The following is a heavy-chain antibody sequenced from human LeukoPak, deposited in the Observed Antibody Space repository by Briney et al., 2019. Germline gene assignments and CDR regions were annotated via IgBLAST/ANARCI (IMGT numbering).Heavy chain of an antibody. Sequence: ASVKVSCKASGYTFTGYYMHWVRQAPGQGLEWMGWINPNSGGTNYAQKFQGRVTMTRDTSISTAYMELSRLRSDDTAVYYCARGRCCSSTRSRYCSGGSFLYFDYWGQGTLVTVSS. CDR3: ARGRCCSSTRSRYCSGGSFLYFDY. CDR2: INPNSGGT. CDR1: GYTFTGYY. V-gene: IGHV1-2*02. D-gene: IGHD2-15*01. J-gene: IGHJ4*02.